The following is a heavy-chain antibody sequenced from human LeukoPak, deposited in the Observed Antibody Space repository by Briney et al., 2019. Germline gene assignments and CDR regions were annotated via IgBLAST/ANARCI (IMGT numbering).Heavy chain of an antibody. J-gene: IGHJ4*02. Sequence: TSQTLSLTCTVSGGSISSGGYYWSWIRQPPGKGLEWIGYIYHSGSTYYNPSLKSRVTISVDRSKNQFSLKLSSVTAADTAVYYCAREIWTYGSGSYYSLDYWGQGTLVTVSS. CDR2: IYHSGST. D-gene: IGHD3-10*01. CDR1: GGSISSGGYY. V-gene: IGHV4-30-2*01. CDR3: AREIWTYGSGSYYSLDY.